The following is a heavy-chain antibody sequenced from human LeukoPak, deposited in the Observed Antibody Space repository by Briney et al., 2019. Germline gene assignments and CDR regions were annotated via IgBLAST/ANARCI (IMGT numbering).Heavy chain of an antibody. J-gene: IGHJ4*02. CDR3: ARRTTFITMVRGKGTPTPEFDY. CDR2: IYSSGST. CDR1: GGSIRGYY. D-gene: IGHD3-10*01. Sequence: SETLSLTCTVSGGSIRGYYWSWIRQPAGKGLEWIGRIYSSGSTNYNPSLKSRVTMSVDTSKNQFSLKLSSVTAADTAVYYCARRTTFITMVRGKGTPTPEFDYWGQGTLVTVSS. V-gene: IGHV4-4*07.